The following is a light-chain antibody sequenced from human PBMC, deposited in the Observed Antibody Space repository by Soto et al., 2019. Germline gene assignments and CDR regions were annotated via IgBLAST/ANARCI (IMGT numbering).Light chain of an antibody. CDR3: QQYGDSPRS. CDR2: HAS. V-gene: IGKV3-20*01. CDR1: RSLSSDY. Sequence: ILLIQSPDTLSLSPGERATLSCRASRSLSSDYLAWYQQKPGQAPRLLFYHASRRATGTTDRFSVSGSGTDFTLTISRLGPGDFAVYYCQQYGDSPRSFGQGTKVDIK. J-gene: IGKJ1*01.